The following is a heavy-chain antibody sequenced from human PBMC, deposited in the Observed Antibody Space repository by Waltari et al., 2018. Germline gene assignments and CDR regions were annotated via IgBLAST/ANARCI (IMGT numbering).Heavy chain of an antibody. CDR3: ASSPPSSWVDY. CDR2: ISSSSSYI. Sequence: EVQLVESGGGLVKPGGSLRLYCAASGFTLSSYSMNWVRQAPGKGLEWVSSISSSSSYIYYADSVKGRFTISRDNAKNSLYLQMNSLRAEDTAVYYCASSPPSSWVDYWGQGTLVTVSS. CDR1: GFTLSSYS. D-gene: IGHD6-13*01. J-gene: IGHJ4*02. V-gene: IGHV3-21*01.